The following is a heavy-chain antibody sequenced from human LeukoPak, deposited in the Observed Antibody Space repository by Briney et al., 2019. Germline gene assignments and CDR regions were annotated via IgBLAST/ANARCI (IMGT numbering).Heavy chain of an antibody. CDR3: AKEMSSRYSGTFAY. D-gene: IGHD1-26*01. V-gene: IGHV3-7*03. J-gene: IGHJ4*02. CDR2: IKGDETEK. CDR1: GFTFSDFG. Sequence: GGSLRLSCAASGFTFSDFGMNWVRQAPGKGLERVAFIKGDETEKHYVDSLKGRFTISRDNAENSLSLQMNSLRVEDTAVYYCAKEMSSRYSGTFAYWGQGTLVTVSS.